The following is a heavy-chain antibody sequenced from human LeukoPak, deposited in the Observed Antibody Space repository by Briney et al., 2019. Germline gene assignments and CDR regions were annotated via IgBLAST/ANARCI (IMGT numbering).Heavy chain of an antibody. D-gene: IGHD3-16*01. V-gene: IGHV3-66*01. CDR1: VFTDSSKY. CDR3: ARDVLGPGNI. CDR2: IYRGGST. Sequence: GVSVRLLCAASVFTDSSKYMIWVRQAPGKGLECVSSIYRGGSTNYVASVKGRFTTSRDKSKNSLYLQMNSLRPEDTAVYYCARDVLGPGNIWGQGTMVTASS. J-gene: IGHJ3*02.